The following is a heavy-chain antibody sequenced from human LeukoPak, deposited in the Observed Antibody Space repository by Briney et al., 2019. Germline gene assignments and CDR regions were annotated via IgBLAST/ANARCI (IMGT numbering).Heavy chain of an antibody. CDR3: AKSRGDPQGDWFDP. D-gene: IGHD3-10*01. J-gene: IGHJ5*02. CDR1: SFTFCNFA. Sequence: AVSLRLSCSASSFTFCNFAMIWLPQAPGMGLMGGSGVSGGSRTTYYEDSVNGRFNISRDNSKNILYLEMNRLRIDDTAVYYRAKSRGDPQGDWFDPWGQGTLVTVSS. V-gene: IGHV3-23*01. CDR2: VSGGSRTT.